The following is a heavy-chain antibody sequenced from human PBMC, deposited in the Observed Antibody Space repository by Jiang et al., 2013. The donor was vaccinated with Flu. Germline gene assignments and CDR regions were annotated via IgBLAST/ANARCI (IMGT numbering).Heavy chain of an antibody. V-gene: IGHV3-7*01. Sequence: TFSSYWMSWVRQAPGKGLEWVANIKQDGSEKYYVDSVKGRFTISRDNAKNSLYLQMNSLRAEDTAVYYCARERGVYDILTGYSHDAFDIWGQGTMVTVSS. CDR2: IKQDGSEK. J-gene: IGHJ3*02. CDR1: TFSSYW. D-gene: IGHD3-9*01. CDR3: ARERGVYDILTGYSHDAFDI.